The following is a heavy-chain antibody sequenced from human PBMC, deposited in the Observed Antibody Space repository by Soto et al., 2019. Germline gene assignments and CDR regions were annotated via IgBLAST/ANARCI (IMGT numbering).Heavy chain of an antibody. CDR2: IYYSGST. V-gene: IGHV4-30-4*01. D-gene: IGHD5-12*01. Sequence: PSETLSLTCTVSGGSISSGDYYWSWIRQPPGKGLEWIGYIYYSGSTYYNPSLKSRVTISVDTSKNQFSLKLSSVTAADTAVNYCARGPSGDGYNPIPFDYWGQGTLITVSS. CDR3: ARGPSGDGYNPIPFDY. J-gene: IGHJ4*02. CDR1: GGSISSGDYY.